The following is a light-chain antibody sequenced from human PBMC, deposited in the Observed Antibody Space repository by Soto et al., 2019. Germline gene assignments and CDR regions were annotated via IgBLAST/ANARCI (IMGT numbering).Light chain of an antibody. CDR1: QSVSSN. V-gene: IGKV3-15*01. CDR3: QQYNNWLT. CDR2: GAS. J-gene: IGKJ1*01. Sequence: EIVMTQSPATLSVSPGERATLSCRASQSVSSNLAWYQQKPGQAPRLLIYGASTRATGIPARFSGSGSGTEFTLTISSLQSEDFAVCYCQQYNNWLTFGQGTKVEIK.